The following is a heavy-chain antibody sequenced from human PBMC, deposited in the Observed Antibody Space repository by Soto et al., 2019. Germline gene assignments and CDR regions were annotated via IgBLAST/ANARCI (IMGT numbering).Heavy chain of an antibody. Sequence: GGSLRLSCAASGFTFSSYAMSWVRQAPGKGLEWVSAISGSGGSTYYADSVKGRFTISRDNSKNTLYLQMNSLRAEDTAVYYCASDNVLMVYAPVYAYWGQGTLVTVS. CDR1: GFTFSSYA. CDR2: ISGSGGST. V-gene: IGHV3-23*01. J-gene: IGHJ4*02. D-gene: IGHD2-8*01. CDR3: ASDNVLMVYAPVYAY.